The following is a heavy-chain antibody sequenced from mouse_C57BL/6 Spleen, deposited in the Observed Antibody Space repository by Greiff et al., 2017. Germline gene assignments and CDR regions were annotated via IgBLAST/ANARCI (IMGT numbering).Heavy chain of an antibody. J-gene: IGHJ1*03. CDR1: GYTFTDYY. Sequence: LVESGAELVKPGASVKISCKASGYTFTDYYINWVKQRPGQGLEWIGKIGPGSGSTYYNEKFKGKATLTVDKSSSTAYMPLSSLTSEDSAVYFCARHYYGSSYDWYFDVWGTGTTVTVSS. D-gene: IGHD1-1*01. CDR3: ARHYYGSSYDWYFDV. V-gene: IGHV1-77*01. CDR2: IGPGSGST.